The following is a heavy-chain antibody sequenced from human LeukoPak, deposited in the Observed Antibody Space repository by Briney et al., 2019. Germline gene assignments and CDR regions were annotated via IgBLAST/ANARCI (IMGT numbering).Heavy chain of an antibody. Sequence: SGPVLVKPTETLTLTCTVSGFSLRNARMGVSWIRQPPGKALEWLAHIFSNDEKSYSTSLKSRLTISKDTSKSQVVLTMTNMDPVDTATYYCARIGAAAGSYWYFDLWGRGTLVTVSS. J-gene: IGHJ2*01. V-gene: IGHV2-26*01. CDR2: IFSNDEK. D-gene: IGHD6-13*01. CDR3: ARIGAAAGSYWYFDL. CDR1: GFSLRNARMG.